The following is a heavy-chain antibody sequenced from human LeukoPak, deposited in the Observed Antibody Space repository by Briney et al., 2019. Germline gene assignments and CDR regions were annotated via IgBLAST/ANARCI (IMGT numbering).Heavy chain of an antibody. CDR2: ISGSGRSGT. CDR3: AKAMWELPYIFDY. CDR1: GFTLSTYA. Sequence: GGSLRLSCAASGFTLSTYAMTWVRQAPGKGLEWVSVISGSGRSGTNYADSVKGRFTISRDNSKNTLYLQMNSLRVEDTAIYYCAKAMWELPYIFDYWGQGTLVTVSS. V-gene: IGHV3-23*01. J-gene: IGHJ4*02. D-gene: IGHD1-26*01.